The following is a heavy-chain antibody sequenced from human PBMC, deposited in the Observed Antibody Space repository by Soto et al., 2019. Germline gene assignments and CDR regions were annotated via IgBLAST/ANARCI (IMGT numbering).Heavy chain of an antibody. CDR1: GYTFTTYD. Sequence: QVQLVQSGAEVKKPGASVKVSCKASGYTFTTYDINWVRQATGQGLEWVGWMNPNNGDTGYAQSIQDRVTMTRDTSTSTAYMELGSLRSEDTAVYYCARNPATTGDFDFWGQGTLVTVSS. D-gene: IGHD1-1*01. V-gene: IGHV1-8*01. J-gene: IGHJ4*02. CDR3: ARNPATTGDFDF. CDR2: MNPNNGDT.